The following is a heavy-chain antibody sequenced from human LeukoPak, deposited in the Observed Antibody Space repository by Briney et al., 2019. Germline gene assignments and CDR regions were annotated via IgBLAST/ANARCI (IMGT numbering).Heavy chain of an antibody. CDR3: ARNYGHNSKYFNF. V-gene: IGHV1-2*02. CDR2: IRPNSGDT. D-gene: IGHD4-17*01. J-gene: IGHJ4*02. CDR1: GYTFTDYF. Sequence: ASVKVTCMASGYTFTDYFIHGVRQAPGQGLEWMGWIRPNSGDTHYAQRFQGRVTMTRDTSVSTAHMELSSLRSDDTAIYYCARNYGHNSKYFNFWGQGTLVTVSS.